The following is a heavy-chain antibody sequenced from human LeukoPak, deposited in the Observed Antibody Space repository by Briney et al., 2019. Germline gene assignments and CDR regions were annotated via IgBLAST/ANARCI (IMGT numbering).Heavy chain of an antibody. CDR2: IGTSTSYI. CDR3: AKDTSTISVSGTCFDY. D-gene: IGHD6-19*01. J-gene: IGHJ4*02. Sequence: PGGSLRLSCAASGFTFSTYIMNWVRQTPGKGLEWVLSIGTSTSYIYYADSVKGRFTISRDNAKNSLYLEMNSLRAEDTAVYYCAKDTSTISVSGTCFDYWGQGTLVTVSS. CDR1: GFTFSTYI. V-gene: IGHV3-21*01.